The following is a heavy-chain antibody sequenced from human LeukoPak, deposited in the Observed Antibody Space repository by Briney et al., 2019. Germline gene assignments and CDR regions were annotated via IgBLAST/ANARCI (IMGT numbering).Heavy chain of an antibody. J-gene: IGHJ6*02. Sequence: ASVTVSCKASGYTFTSYYMHWVRQAPGQGLEWMGIINPSGGSTSYAQKFQGRVTMTRDTSTSTVYMELSSLRSEDTAVYYCAREGVARTGYYDFWSGYFNYYYYGMDVWGQGTTVTVSS. CDR1: GYTFTSYY. CDR2: INPSGGST. D-gene: IGHD3-3*01. V-gene: IGHV1-46*01. CDR3: AREGVARTGYYDFWSGYFNYYYYGMDV.